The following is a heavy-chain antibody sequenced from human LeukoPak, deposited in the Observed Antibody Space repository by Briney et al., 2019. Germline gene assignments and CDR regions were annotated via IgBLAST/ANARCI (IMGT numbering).Heavy chain of an antibody. CDR2: IYYSGST. J-gene: IGHJ5*02. V-gene: IGHV4-59*01. D-gene: IGHD1-1*01. Sequence: SETLSLTCTVTGAAISSYYWSWIRQPPGKGLEWIGYIYYSGSTKYNPSLKSRVSISADTSKTQFSLKLSSVIAGDTAVYYCARGTNDDWFDPWGQGTLVTVSS. CDR1: GAAISSYY. CDR3: ARGTNDDWFDP.